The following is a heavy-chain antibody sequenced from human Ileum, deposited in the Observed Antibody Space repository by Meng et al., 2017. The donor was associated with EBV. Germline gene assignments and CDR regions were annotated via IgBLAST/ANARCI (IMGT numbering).Heavy chain of an antibody. V-gene: IGHV4-4*02. CDR1: CICSGNEHW. Sequence: QVQGTGPGPGMAGHSVPLSVACSGACICSGNEHWSSLVRQPPGKVLGFIWEYYHTRGYNYNPFHKSRVIISVDKSNNHFSLRLSAVTAADTVFYYCASNGAFSPDHWGQGTLVTVSS. CDR2: YYHTRGY. J-gene: IGHJ4*02. D-gene: IGHD2-8*01. CDR3: ASNGAFSPDH.